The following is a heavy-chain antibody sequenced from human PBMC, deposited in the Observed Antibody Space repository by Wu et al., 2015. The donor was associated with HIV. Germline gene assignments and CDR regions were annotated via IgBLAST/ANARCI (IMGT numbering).Heavy chain of an antibody. J-gene: IGHJ4*02. CDR3: ARGVGDNYGSGYDY. CDR2: INPNSGGT. D-gene: IGHD3-10*01. CDR1: GYTFTAYY. V-gene: IGHV1-2*02. Sequence: QVQLVQSGAEVKKPGASVKVSCKASGYTFTAYYMHWVRQAPGQGLEWMGWINPNSGGTNYAQKFQDRVTMTRDTSISTAYMELSSLRSEDTAVYYCARGVGDNYGSGYDYWGQGTLVTVSS.